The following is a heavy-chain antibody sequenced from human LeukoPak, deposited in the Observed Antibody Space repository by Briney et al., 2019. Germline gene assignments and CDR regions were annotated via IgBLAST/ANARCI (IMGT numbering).Heavy chain of an antibody. Sequence: PGGSLRLSCAASGFTFNNYAMSWVRQAPGKGLEWVSTLSGSGGSTYYADSVKGRFTISRDNSKDTLYLQMNSLRAEDTAVYYCAINRYQLLLYPGGGAFGVWGQGTMVTVSS. CDR1: GFTFNNYA. CDR2: LSGSGGST. D-gene: IGHD2-2*01. CDR3: AINRYQLLLYPGGGAFGV. V-gene: IGHV3-23*01. J-gene: IGHJ3*01.